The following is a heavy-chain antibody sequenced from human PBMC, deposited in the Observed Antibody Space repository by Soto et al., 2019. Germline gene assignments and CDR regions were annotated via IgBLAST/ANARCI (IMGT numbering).Heavy chain of an antibody. CDR1: GFTVSSNY. Sequence: EVQLVETGGGLIQPGGSLRLSCAASGFTVSSNYMSWVRQAPGKGLEWVSVIYSGGSTYYADSVKGRFTISRDNSKNTLYLQMNGLRAEDTAVYYCASKELLGYCSGGSCYGAFDIWGQGTMVTVSS. D-gene: IGHD2-15*01. J-gene: IGHJ3*02. CDR3: ASKELLGYCSGGSCYGAFDI. V-gene: IGHV3-53*02. CDR2: IYSGGST.